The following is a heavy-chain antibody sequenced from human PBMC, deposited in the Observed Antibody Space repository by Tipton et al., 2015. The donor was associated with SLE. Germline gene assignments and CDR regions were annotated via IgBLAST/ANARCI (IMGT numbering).Heavy chain of an antibody. CDR3: ARVSGGLLWFGEFLD. J-gene: IGHJ4*02. D-gene: IGHD3-10*01. Sequence: TLSLTCTVSGGSISSGDYYWSWIRQPPGKGLEWIGYIYYSGSTNYNPSLKSRVTISVDTSKNQFSLKLSSVTAADTAVYYCARVSGGLLWFGEFLDWGQGTLVTVSS. CDR2: IYYSGST. V-gene: IGHV4-61*08. CDR1: GGSISSGDYY.